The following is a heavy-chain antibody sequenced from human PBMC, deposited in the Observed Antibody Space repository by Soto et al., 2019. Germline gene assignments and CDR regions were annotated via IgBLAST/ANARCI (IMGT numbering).Heavy chain of an antibody. J-gene: IGHJ4*02. CDR2: IYYRGTT. V-gene: IGHV4-59*11. CDR3: ARGGGSPYHEPEFDY. CDR1: GVSTSNHY. Sequence: QVQLQESGPGLVKPSETLSLTCSVSGVSTSNHYWTWIRKPPGQGPEWIGCIYYRGTTNYNASLNSRVTISVDTSKNQFSLKLTSVTTADTAVYYCARGGGSPYHEPEFDYWGQGILVTVSS. D-gene: IGHD2-2*01.